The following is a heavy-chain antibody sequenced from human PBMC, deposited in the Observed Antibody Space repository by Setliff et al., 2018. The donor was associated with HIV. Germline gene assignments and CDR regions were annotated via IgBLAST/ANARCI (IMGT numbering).Heavy chain of an antibody. Sequence: SETLSLTCSVSGASISSNSYYWGWIRQPPGKGLEWVGSIYYNGNTFYNQSLQSRVTISLDTSKNQFSLELRSVTAADTAVYYCARLITRGAARPLGGDAFDIWGQGTMVTVSS. CDR3: ARLITRGAARPLGGDAFDI. J-gene: IGHJ3*02. V-gene: IGHV4-39*07. CDR1: GASISSNSYY. CDR2: IYYNGNT. D-gene: IGHD6-6*01.